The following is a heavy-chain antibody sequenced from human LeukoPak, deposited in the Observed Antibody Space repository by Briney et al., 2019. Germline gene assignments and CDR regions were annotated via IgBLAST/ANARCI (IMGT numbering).Heavy chain of an antibody. V-gene: IGHV4-30-4*01. D-gene: IGHD2-2*01. Sequence: PSETLSLTCTVSGGSISSGDYYWTWIRQPPGKGLEWIGYIYYSGSTYYNPSLKSRITISVDTSKNQFSLKLSSVTVADAAVYYCARVRGYCSSTSCRWYYFDYRGQGTLVTVSS. CDR2: IYYSGST. CDR3: ARVRGYCSSTSCRWYYFDY. CDR1: GGSISSGDYY. J-gene: IGHJ4*02.